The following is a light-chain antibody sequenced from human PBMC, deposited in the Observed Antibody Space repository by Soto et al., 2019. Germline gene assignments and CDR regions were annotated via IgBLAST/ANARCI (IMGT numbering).Light chain of an antibody. V-gene: IGKV1-9*01. CDR1: QDIRSY. CDR3: EQYQSYPWT. CDR2: GAS. Sequence: DIQLTQAPSFLSASAGDTVTITCRASQDIRSYLAWYQQKPGKAPNLLIYGASSLESGVPSRFSGSGSGTEFTLTINSLQPDDFATYYCEQYQSYPWTFGQGTKVDIK. J-gene: IGKJ1*01.